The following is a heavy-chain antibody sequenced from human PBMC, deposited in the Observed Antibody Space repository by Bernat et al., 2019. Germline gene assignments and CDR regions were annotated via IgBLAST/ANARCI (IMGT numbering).Heavy chain of an antibody. CDR1: GFTFSNSD. CDR2: ISYDGSNK. Sequence: QVQLVESGGGVVQPGRSLRLSCAASGFTFSNSDMHWVRQAPGKGLEWVALISYDGSNKYYADSVKGRFTISRDNSENTLFLHINSLRPEDAAVYYCAIPLGGYCTGGSCYSMPLNYWGQGTLVTVSS. V-gene: IGHV3-30*03. CDR3: AIPLGGYCTGGSCYSMPLNY. D-gene: IGHD2-15*01. J-gene: IGHJ4*02.